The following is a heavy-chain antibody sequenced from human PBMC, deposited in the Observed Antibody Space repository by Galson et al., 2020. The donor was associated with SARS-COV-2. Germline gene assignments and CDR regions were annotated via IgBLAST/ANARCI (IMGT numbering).Heavy chain of an antibody. Sequence: PSETLSLTCTVSGGSISSSPSSWDWIRQSPGKGPEWIGSVYYSGSTNYNLSLKSRVTISVDTSKNQFSLKLTSVTAADTAVYYCVRPASRTGFDYNNDGFDIWGQGTMVTVSS. V-gene: IGHV4-39*01. CDR2: VYYSGST. D-gene: IGHD5-12*01. J-gene: IGHJ3*02. CDR3: VRPASRTGFDYNNDGFDI. CDR1: GGSISSSPSS.